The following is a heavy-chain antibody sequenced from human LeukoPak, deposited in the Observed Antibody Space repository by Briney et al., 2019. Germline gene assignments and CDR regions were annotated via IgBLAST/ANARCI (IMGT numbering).Heavy chain of an antibody. CDR1: GYTFTSYA. V-gene: IGHV1-18*01. D-gene: IGHD2-2*01. CDR3: ARGEFICAINTCYASALDS. Sequence: ASVKVSCKASGYTFTSYATSWVRQARGQGLEWMGWIRAHNGDTNHAQQLQGRVTMTTDTSTRTAYMELRSLRSEDTAVYYCARGEFICAINTCYASALDSWGQGTLVTVSS. J-gene: IGHJ4*02. CDR2: IRAHNGDT.